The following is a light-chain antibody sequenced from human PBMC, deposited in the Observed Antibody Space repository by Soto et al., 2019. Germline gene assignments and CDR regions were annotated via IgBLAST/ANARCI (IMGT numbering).Light chain of an antibody. CDR3: QQYNNWPLT. CDR1: QSISSY. CDR2: AAS. J-gene: IGKJ4*01. V-gene: IGKV1-39*01. Sequence: DIQMTQSPSTLSASVGDRVTITCRASQSISSYLNWYQQKPGKAPKLLIYAASYLGNGVPSRFSGSGSGTEFTLTISSLQSEDFAVYYCQQYNNWPLTFGGGTKVDIK.